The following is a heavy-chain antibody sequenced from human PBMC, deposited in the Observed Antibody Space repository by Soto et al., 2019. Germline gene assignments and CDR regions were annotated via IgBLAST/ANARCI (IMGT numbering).Heavy chain of an antibody. CDR1: GFTFSNAW. Sequence: GGSLRLSCAASGFTFSNAWMSWVRQAPGKGLEWVGRIKSKTDGGTTDYAAPVKGRFTISRDDSKNTLYLQMNSLKTEDTAVYYCYLNFMITFGGVILKKNYYMDVWGKGTTVTVSS. D-gene: IGHD3-16*01. CDR3: YLNFMITFGGVILKKNYYMDV. CDR2: IKSKTDGGTT. V-gene: IGHV3-15*01. J-gene: IGHJ6*03.